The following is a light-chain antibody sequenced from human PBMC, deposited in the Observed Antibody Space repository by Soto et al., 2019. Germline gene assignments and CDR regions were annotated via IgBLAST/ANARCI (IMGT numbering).Light chain of an antibody. CDR2: GQS. V-gene: IGKV3-20*01. J-gene: IGKJ2*01. Sequence: EIVLTQSPGTLYLSPGERATLSCRASQSVNLNYLAWYEQRPGQAPRLLIYGQSRRASGIPDRFSGGGSGTDFTLTISRLEPEDFAVYYCQQFCDFPYTFGQGTKLEIK. CDR1: QSVNLNY. CDR3: QQFCDFPYT.